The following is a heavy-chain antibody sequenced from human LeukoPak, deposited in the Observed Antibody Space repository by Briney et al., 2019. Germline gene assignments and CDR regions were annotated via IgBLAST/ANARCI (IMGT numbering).Heavy chain of an antibody. D-gene: IGHD4-17*01. V-gene: IGHV4-61*01. CDR3: ARVNTVTAGVLWYFDY. Sequence: SETLSLTCTVSGGSVSSSTYYWSWIRQPPGKGLEWLGFVSYSGYTKYNPSLESRITISVDTSRNQFSLKLSSVTAADTAMYYCARVNTVTAGVLWYFDYWGQGTLVTVSS. J-gene: IGHJ4*02. CDR1: GGSVSSSTYY. CDR2: VSYSGYT.